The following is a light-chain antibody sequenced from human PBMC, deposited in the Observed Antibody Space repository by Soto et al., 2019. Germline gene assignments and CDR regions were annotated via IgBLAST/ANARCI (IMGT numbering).Light chain of an antibody. Sequence: EIVMTQSPATLSVSPGERATLSCRASRSVKTNLAWYQQNPGQAPRLLIYGASTRATNVSARFSGSGSGTEFTLTISSLQSEDFALYYCQQFGRSPSMYTFGQGTKLEIK. CDR3: QQFGRSPSMYT. CDR1: RSVKTN. CDR2: GAS. V-gene: IGKV3-15*01. J-gene: IGKJ2*01.